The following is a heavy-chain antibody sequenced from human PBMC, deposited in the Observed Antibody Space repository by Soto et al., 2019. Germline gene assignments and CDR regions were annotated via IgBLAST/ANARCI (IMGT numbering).Heavy chain of an antibody. V-gene: IGHV4-59*01. CDR1: GGSISSYY. D-gene: IGHD3-10*01. J-gene: IGHJ6*02. CDR3: ARDRGLVRGTGMDV. CDR2: IYYSGST. Sequence: QVQLQESGPGLVKPSETLSLTCTVSGGSISSYYWSWIRQPPGKGLEWIGYIYYSGSTNYNPSLKSRVTISVDTSKNQFSLKLSSVTAADTAVYYCARDRGLVRGTGMDVWGQGTTVTVSS.